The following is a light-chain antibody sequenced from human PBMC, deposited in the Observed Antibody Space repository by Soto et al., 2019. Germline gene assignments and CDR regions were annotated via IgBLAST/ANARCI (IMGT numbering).Light chain of an antibody. Sequence: QLVLTQPPSVSGAPGQRVTISCTGTNSNLGAGYDVHWYQQLPGAAPKLVIFGNRNRPSGVPERFSGSKSGTSASLAITGLQDEDEADYYCQAYDYSLTAFVFGGGTKLTVL. V-gene: IGLV1-40*01. J-gene: IGLJ3*02. CDR3: QAYDYSLTAFV. CDR2: GNR. CDR1: NSNLGAGYD.